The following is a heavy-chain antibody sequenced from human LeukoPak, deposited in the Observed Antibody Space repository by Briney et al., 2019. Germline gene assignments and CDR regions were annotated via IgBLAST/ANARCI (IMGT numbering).Heavy chain of an antibody. V-gene: IGHV3-30-3*01. CDR3: AKDVYGDYGGLVY. Sequence: GGSLRLSCEASGFTFSSYAMHWVRQAPGKGLEWVAVITYDGSNEYYADSVKGRFTISRDNSKNTLYLQMNSLRAEDTAVYYCAKDVYGDYGGLVYWGQGTLVTVSS. CDR1: GFTFSSYA. CDR2: ITYDGSNE. J-gene: IGHJ4*02. D-gene: IGHD4-17*01.